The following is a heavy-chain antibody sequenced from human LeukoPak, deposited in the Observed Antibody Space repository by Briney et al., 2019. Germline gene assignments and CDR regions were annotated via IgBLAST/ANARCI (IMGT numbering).Heavy chain of an antibody. V-gene: IGHV3-30*18. Sequence: PGGSLRLSCAASGFTFSTYGMHWVRQAPGKGLEWVAVISYDGDNKYFADSVKGRFTTSRDNSKNTLYLQMNSLRAEDTAVYYCAKDRLLLARGVIDAFDLWGQGTMVTVSS. D-gene: IGHD3-10*01. J-gene: IGHJ3*01. CDR1: GFTFSTYG. CDR3: AKDRLLLARGVIDAFDL. CDR2: ISYDGDNK.